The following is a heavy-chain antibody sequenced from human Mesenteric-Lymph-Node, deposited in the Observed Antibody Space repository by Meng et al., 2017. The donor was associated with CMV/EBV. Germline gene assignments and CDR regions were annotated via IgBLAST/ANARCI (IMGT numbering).Heavy chain of an antibody. D-gene: IGHD2-2*01. CDR1: GGSISSYY. Sequence: GSLRLSCTVSGGSISSYYWGWIRQSPGKGLEWIGSIYFGGTTFYNPFLKSRVTISVDTSKNQFSLRLSSVTAADTAVYYCVRDPGDLGYCSPTSCPWYYYYGLDVWGQGTTVTVSS. V-gene: IGHV4-39*07. CDR3: VRDPGDLGYCSPTSCPWYYYYGLDV. J-gene: IGHJ6*02. CDR2: IYFGGTT.